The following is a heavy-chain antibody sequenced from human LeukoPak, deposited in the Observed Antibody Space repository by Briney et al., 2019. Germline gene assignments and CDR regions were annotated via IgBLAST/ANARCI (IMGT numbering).Heavy chain of an antibody. D-gene: IGHD2-8*01. Sequence: EASVKVSCKASGGTFSSYAISWVRQAPGQGLEWMGIINPSGGSTSYAQKFQGRVTMTRDTSTSTVYMELSSLRSEDTAVYYCASNGFDYWGQGTLVTVSS. CDR1: GGTFSSYA. CDR3: ASNGFDY. CDR2: INPSGGST. J-gene: IGHJ4*02. V-gene: IGHV1-46*01.